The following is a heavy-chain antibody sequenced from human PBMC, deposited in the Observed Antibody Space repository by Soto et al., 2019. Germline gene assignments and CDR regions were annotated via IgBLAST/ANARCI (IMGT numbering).Heavy chain of an antibody. CDR2: IIPILGIA. V-gene: IGHV1-69*08. CDR3: ARELGTVTLDY. CDR1: GGTFSSYT. D-gene: IGHD4-17*01. J-gene: IGHJ4*02. Sequence: QVQLVQSGAEVKKPGSSVKVSCKASGGTFSSYTISWVRQAPGQGLEWMGRIIPILGIANYAQKFQGRVKSNADKSPSTAYMELSSLRSEGTAVYYCARELGTVTLDYWGPGTLGTGSS.